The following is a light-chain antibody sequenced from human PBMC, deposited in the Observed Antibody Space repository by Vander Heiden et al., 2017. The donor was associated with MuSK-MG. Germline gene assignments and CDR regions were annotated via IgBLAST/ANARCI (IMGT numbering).Light chain of an antibody. CDR2: LGS. V-gene: IGKV2-28*01. Sequence: DIVITHSPLSLHVTPGYPASIPCSSRPSLLDTDGDNLLALYLQKPGQSPQLLIYLGSNRASGVPDRFSGSGSGTDFILKISRVEAEDVGIYYCRQALQTPRTFGQGTKVEIK. J-gene: IGKJ1*01. CDR1: PSLLDTDGDNL. CDR3: RQALQTPRT.